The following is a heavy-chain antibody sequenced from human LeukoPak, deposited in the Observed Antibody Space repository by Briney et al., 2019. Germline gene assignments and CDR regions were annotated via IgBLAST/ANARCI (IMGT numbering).Heavy chain of an antibody. J-gene: IGHJ4*02. D-gene: IGHD1-14*01. CDR3: ARVISGWTPDY. Sequence: GGSLRLSCAASGFTVSSNYMSWVRQAPGKGLEWVSVIYSGGSTYYADSVKGRFTISRDNSKNTLYLQMNSLRAEDTAVYYCARVISGWTPDYWGQGTLVTVSS. CDR1: GFTVSSNY. V-gene: IGHV3-53*01. CDR2: IYSGGST.